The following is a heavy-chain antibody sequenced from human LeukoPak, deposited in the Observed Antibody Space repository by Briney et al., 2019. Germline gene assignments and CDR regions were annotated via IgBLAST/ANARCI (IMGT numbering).Heavy chain of an antibody. D-gene: IGHD3-10*01. J-gene: IGHJ6*02. V-gene: IGHV3-30*02. Sequence: PGGSLRLSCAASGFTFSSYGMHWVRQAPGKGLEWVAFIRYDGSKKYYADSVKGRFTISRDNSKNTLYLQMNSLRAEDTAVYYCAKAPNYYGSGSYYTLYYYYGMDVLGQGTTVTVSS. CDR2: IRYDGSKK. CDR1: GFTFSSYG. CDR3: AKAPNYYGSGSYYTLYYYYGMDV.